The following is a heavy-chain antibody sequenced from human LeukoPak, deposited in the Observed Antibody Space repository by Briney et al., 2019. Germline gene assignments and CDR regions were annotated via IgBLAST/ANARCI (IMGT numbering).Heavy chain of an antibody. CDR1: GFRFSSYW. CDR3: ARDGYPFDF. Sequence: GGSLRLSCAASGFRFSSYWMSWVRQAPGKGLERVANIKQDGSEKYYVDSVKGRFTISRDNAKKSLYLQMNNLGAADTAVYYCARDGYPFDFWGQGTLVTVSS. J-gene: IGHJ4*02. CDR2: IKQDGSEK. D-gene: IGHD1-1*01. V-gene: IGHV3-7*01.